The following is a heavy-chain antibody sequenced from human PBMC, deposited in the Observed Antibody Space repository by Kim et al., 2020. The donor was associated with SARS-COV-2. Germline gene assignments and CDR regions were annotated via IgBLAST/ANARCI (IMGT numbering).Heavy chain of an antibody. V-gene: IGHV3-33*01. Sequence: GGSLRLSCAASGFTFSSYGMHWVRQAPGKGLEWGAVIWYDGSNKYYADSVKGRFTISRDNSKNTLYLQMNSLRAEDTAVYYCAREEQQLEGNWFDPWGQGTLVTVSS. J-gene: IGHJ5*02. CDR2: IWYDGSNK. CDR1: GFTFSSYG. D-gene: IGHD6-13*01. CDR3: AREEQQLEGNWFDP.